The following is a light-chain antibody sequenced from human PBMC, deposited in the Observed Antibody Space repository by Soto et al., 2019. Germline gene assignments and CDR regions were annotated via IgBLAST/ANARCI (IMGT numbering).Light chain of an antibody. CDR1: QTIGRY. Sequence: DIQMTQSPSSLSASGGDRVTITCRASQTIGRYLNWYQQQPGKAPKLLIYAGSNLQSGVPSRFSGTGSGTDFTLTISRRQPEDFATYDCQQSFITPHTFGQGTKVDIK. J-gene: IGKJ2*01. CDR2: AGS. V-gene: IGKV1-39*01. CDR3: QQSFITPHT.